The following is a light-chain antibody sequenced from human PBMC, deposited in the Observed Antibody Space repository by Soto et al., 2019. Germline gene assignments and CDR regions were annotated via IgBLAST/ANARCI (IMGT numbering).Light chain of an antibody. CDR1: SSNIGGTNY. J-gene: IGLJ1*01. V-gene: IGLV2-8*01. Sequence: QSVLTQPPSASGTPGQRVFISCSGSSSNIGGTNYAYWYQQHPGKAPKLMIYEVSKRPSGVPDRFSGSKSGNTASLTVSGLQAEDEADYYCSSYAGSNVYVFGTGTKVTVL. CDR3: SSYAGSNVYV. CDR2: EVS.